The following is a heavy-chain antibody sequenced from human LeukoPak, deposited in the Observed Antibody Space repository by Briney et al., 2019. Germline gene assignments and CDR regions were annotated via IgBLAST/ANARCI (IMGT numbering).Heavy chain of an antibody. CDR3: AIDRAAAGYFDY. Sequence: PGGSLRLSCAASGFTFSSYAMSWVRQAPGKGLEWVSAISGSGGSTYYADSVKGRFTISRDNSKNTLYLQMNSLRAEDTAVYYCAIDRAAAGYFDYWGQGTLVTVSS. V-gene: IGHV3-23*01. CDR2: ISGSGGST. CDR1: GFTFSSYA. D-gene: IGHD6-13*01. J-gene: IGHJ4*02.